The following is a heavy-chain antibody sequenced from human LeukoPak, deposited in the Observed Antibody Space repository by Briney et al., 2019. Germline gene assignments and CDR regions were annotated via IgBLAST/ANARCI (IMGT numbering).Heavy chain of an antibody. CDR1: GYTFTSYG. D-gene: IGHD3-10*01. Sequence: ASVKVSCKTSGYTFTSYGISWVRQAPGQGLEWMAWISAYKGNINYAQKLQGRVTVTTDTSTSTVYMELRSLRYDDTAVYYCARTKPLWFGGTLDVRGNGTTVTVSS. V-gene: IGHV1-18*04. J-gene: IGHJ6*04. CDR2: ISAYKGNI. CDR3: ARTKPLWFGGTLDV.